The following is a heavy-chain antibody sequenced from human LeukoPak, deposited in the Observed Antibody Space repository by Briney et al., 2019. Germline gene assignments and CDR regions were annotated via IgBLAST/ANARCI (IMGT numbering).Heavy chain of an antibody. CDR3: AVAGRETGQFDY. V-gene: IGHV1-18*01. CDR2: ISAYNGNT. J-gene: IGHJ4*02. Sequence: ASVKVSCKASGYTFTSYGISWVRQAPGQGLEWMGWISAYNGNTNYALKLQGRVTMTTDTSTSTAYMELRSLRSDDTAVYYCAVAGRETGQFDYWGQGTLVTVSS. CDR1: GYTFTSYG. D-gene: IGHD1-1*01.